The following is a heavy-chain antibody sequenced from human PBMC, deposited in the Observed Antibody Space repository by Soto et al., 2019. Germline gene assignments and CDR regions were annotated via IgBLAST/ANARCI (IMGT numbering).Heavy chain of an antibody. CDR2: ISCDGSNK. D-gene: IGHD2-15*01. Sequence: GGSLRLSCAAAGFTFSTYGMLWVRQAAGKGLEWVAVISCDGSNKYYADSVKGRFTISRDNSKNTLYLQMNSLRVEDTAVYYRGKDLGGGRPNLYGMDVWGQGPTVTVSS. CDR1: GFTFSTYG. V-gene: IGHV3-30*18. J-gene: IGHJ6*02. CDR3: GKDLGGGRPNLYGMDV.